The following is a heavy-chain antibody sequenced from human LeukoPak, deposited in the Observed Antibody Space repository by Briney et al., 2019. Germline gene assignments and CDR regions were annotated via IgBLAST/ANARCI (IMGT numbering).Heavy chain of an antibody. J-gene: IGHJ4*02. CDR1: GFTFSSYA. CDR2: ISSNGGST. Sequence: GGSLRLSRAASGFTFSSYAMHWVRQAPGKGLEYVSAISSNGGSTYYANSVKGRFTISRDNSMNTLYLQMGSLRAEDMAVYYCARDSGMIVVAPFDYWGQGTLVTVSS. D-gene: IGHD3-22*01. V-gene: IGHV3-64*01. CDR3: ARDSGMIVVAPFDY.